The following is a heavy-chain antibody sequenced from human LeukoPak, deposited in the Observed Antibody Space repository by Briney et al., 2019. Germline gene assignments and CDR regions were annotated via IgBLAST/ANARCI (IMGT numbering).Heavy chain of an antibody. Sequence: SETLSLTCTVSGGSISSYYWSWIRQPPGKGLEWIGYIYYSGSTNYNPSLKSRVTISVDTSKNQFSLKLSSVTAADTAVYYCARASRYNWNYVPEKYFDLWGRGTLVTDSS. J-gene: IGHJ2*01. CDR2: IYYSGST. CDR1: GGSISSYY. CDR3: ARASRYNWNYVPEKYFDL. D-gene: IGHD1-7*01. V-gene: IGHV4-59*01.